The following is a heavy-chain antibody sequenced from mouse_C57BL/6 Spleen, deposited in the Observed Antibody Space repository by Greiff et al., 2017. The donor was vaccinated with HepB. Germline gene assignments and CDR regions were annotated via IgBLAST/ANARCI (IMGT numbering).Heavy chain of an antibody. Sequence: VQLQQPGAELVRPGSSVKLSCKASGYTFTSYWMHWVKQRPIQGLEWIGNIDPSDSETHYNQKFKDKATLTVDKSSSTAYMQLSSLTSADSAVYYCARGLLRRVGAMDYWGQGTSVTVSS. D-gene: IGHD2-3*01. CDR2: IDPSDSET. V-gene: IGHV1-52*01. CDR1: GYTFTSYW. CDR3: ARGLLRRVGAMDY. J-gene: IGHJ4*01.